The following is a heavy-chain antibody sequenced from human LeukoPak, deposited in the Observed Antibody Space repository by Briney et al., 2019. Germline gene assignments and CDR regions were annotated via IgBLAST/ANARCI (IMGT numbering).Heavy chain of an antibody. J-gene: IGHJ4*02. CDR3: ARAAMVRGVDYFDY. V-gene: IGHV3-53*01. Sequence: GGSLRLSCAASGFTVSSNYMGWVRQAPGKGLEWVSVIYSGGSIYYADSVKGLFTISRDNSKNTLYLQMNILRAEDTAIYYCARAAMVRGVDYFDYWGQGTLVTVSS. CDR1: GFTVSSNY. D-gene: IGHD3-10*01. CDR2: IYSGGSI.